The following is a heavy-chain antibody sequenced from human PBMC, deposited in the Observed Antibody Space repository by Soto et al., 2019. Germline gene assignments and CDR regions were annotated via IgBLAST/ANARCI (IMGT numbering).Heavy chain of an antibody. Sequence: QPGGSLRLSCAASGFTFSSYGIHWVRQAPGKGLEWVAVISYDGSNKYYADSVKGRFTISRDNSKNTLYLQMNSLRAEDTAVYYCAKDLGEGDWIGYCSSTSCSARYYGMDVWGQGTTVTVSS. J-gene: IGHJ6*02. D-gene: IGHD2-2*01. CDR1: GFTFSSYG. V-gene: IGHV3-30*18. CDR3: AKDLGEGDWIGYCSSTSCSARYYGMDV. CDR2: ISYDGSNK.